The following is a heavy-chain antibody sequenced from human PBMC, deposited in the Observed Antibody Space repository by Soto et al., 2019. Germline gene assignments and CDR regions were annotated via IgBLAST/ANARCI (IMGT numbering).Heavy chain of an antibody. CDR3: AKASVWYPYFDS. J-gene: IGHJ4*02. CDR1: EFSFDDYA. Sequence: GGSLRLSCAASEFSFDDYAMSWVRQAPGKGLEWVSSTTYTGVSTYYADSVKGRFTISRDNSKDTLYLQMNSLRAEDTAIYYCAKASVWYPYFDSWGQGTLVTVSS. CDR2: TTYTGVST. V-gene: IGHV3-23*01. D-gene: IGHD6-13*01.